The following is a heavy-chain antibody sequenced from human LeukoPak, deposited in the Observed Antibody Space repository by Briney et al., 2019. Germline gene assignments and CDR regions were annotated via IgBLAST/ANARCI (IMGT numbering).Heavy chain of an antibody. Sequence: GASVKVSFKASGYTFTSYDINWVRQAPGQGLEGMGGMNPNSGNTGYAQKFQGRVTMTRNTSISTAYMELSSLRSEDTAVYYCARENGARPKGGYYYYMDVWGKGTTVTVSS. CDR3: ARENGARPKGGYYYYMDV. CDR2: MNPNSGNT. V-gene: IGHV1-8*01. CDR1: GYTFTSYD. J-gene: IGHJ6*03. D-gene: IGHD1-26*01.